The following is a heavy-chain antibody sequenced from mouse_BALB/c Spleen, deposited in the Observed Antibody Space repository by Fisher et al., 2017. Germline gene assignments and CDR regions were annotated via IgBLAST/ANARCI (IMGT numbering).Heavy chain of an antibody. Sequence: KLKGKATLTADKSSSTAYMQLSSLASEDSAVYYCARNLLRSYAMDYWGQGTSVTVSS. V-gene: IGHV1-87*01. D-gene: IGHD1-1*01. J-gene: IGHJ4*01. CDR3: ARNLLRSYAMDY.